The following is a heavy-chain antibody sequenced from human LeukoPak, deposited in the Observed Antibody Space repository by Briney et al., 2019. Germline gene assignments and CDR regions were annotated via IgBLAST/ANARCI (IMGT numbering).Heavy chain of an antibody. Sequence: GGSLRLSCAASGFTFSNAWMSWVRQAPGKGLEWVGRIKGKTDGGTTDYAAPVKGRFTISRDDSKNTLYLQMNSLKTEDTAVYYCTTDLKPLMIDYWGQGTLVTVSS. CDR1: GFTFSNAW. J-gene: IGHJ4*02. CDR2: IKGKTDGGTT. V-gene: IGHV3-15*01. CDR3: TTDLKPLMIDY.